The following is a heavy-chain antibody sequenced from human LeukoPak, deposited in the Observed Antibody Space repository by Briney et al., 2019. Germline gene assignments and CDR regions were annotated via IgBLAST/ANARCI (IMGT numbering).Heavy chain of an antibody. CDR3: ARHEVAGTDWFDP. D-gene: IGHD6-19*01. V-gene: IGHV4-39*01. CDR2: IYYSGST. Sequence: SETLSLTCTVSGGSISSSSYYWGWIRQPPGKGLEWIGSIYYSGSTYYNPFLKSRVTISVDTSKNQFSLKLSSVTAADTAVYYCARHEVAGTDWFDPWGQGTLVTVSS. CDR1: GGSISSSSYY. J-gene: IGHJ5*02.